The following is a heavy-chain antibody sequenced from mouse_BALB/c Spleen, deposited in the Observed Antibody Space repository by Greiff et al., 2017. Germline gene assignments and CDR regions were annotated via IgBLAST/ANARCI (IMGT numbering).Heavy chain of an antibody. CDR2: INPGSGGT. CDR3: ARPYGNYEGCAY. J-gene: IGHJ3*01. D-gene: IGHD2-10*02. Sequence: VQLQQSGAELVRPGTSVKVSCKASGYAFTNYLIEWVKQRPGQGLEWIGVINPGSGGTNYNEKFKGKATLTADKSSSTAYMQLSSLTSDDSAVYFCARPYGNYEGCAYRGEGALVTVSA. V-gene: IGHV1-54*01. CDR1: GYAFTNYL.